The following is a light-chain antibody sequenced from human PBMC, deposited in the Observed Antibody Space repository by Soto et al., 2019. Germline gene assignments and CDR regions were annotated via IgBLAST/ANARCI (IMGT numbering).Light chain of an antibody. Sequence: QSVLTQPPSVSGAPGQRVTISCTGTSSNIGAGYDVLWYRQLPGTAPKLLIYGDINRPSGVSNRFSGSKSGTSASLTISGLQAEDEADYYCSSFTSSSTLVFGTGTKVTVL. CDR2: GDI. V-gene: IGLV1-40*01. CDR1: SSNIGAGYD. J-gene: IGLJ1*01. CDR3: SSFTSSSTLV.